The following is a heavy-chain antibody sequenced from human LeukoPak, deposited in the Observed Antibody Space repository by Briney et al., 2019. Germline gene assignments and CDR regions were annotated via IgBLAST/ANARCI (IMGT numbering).Heavy chain of an antibody. D-gene: IGHD6-19*01. Sequence: GGSLRLTCAASGFTFSSYAVSWVRQAPGKGLEWVSAISGSGGGTYYADSVKGRFTISKDNSKNTLYLQMNSLSTEDTAVYYCAKTTTGYSSGRYPGWPVDNWGQGTLVTVSS. J-gene: IGHJ4*02. CDR3: AKTTTGYSSGRYPGWPVDN. V-gene: IGHV3-23*01. CDR2: ISGSGGGT. CDR1: GFTFSSYA.